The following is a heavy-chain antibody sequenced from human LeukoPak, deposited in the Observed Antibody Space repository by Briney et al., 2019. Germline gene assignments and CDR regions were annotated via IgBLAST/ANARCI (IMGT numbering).Heavy chain of an antibody. CDR3: ARGAENWNFIWSDL. D-gene: IGHD1-7*01. CDR1: GYSFSTYA. V-gene: IGHV7-4-1*02. Sequence: ASVKVSCKASGYSFSTYAINWVRQAPGQGLEWMGWIDTNTGKSMYAQGFTGRFVFSLDTSVSTAYLQITSLQAEDTAVYYCARGAENWNFIWSDLWGQGTLVTVSS. CDR2: IDTNTGKS. J-gene: IGHJ5*02.